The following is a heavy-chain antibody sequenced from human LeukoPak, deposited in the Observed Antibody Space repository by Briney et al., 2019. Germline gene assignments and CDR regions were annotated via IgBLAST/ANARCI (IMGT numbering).Heavy chain of an antibody. D-gene: IGHD3-10*01. Sequence: GGSLRLSCAASGFTFSSYWMSWVRQAPGKGLEWVANIKQDGSEKYYVDSVKGRFTISRDNAKNSLCLQMNSLRAEDTAVYYCARDGSVVRGVNLYYYYYMDVWGKGTTVTISS. CDR3: ARDGSVVRGVNLYYYYYMDV. CDR1: GFTFSSYW. CDR2: IKQDGSEK. J-gene: IGHJ6*03. V-gene: IGHV3-7*01.